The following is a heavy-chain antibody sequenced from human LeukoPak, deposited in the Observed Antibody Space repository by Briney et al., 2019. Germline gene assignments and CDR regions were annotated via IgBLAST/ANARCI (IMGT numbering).Heavy chain of an antibody. CDR1: GFTFSSYA. CDR2: ISYDGSNK. CDR3: AKSHYDFWSGYYPDY. Sequence: GGSLRLSCAASGFTFSSYAMHWVRQAPGKGLEWVAVISYDGSNKYYADSVKGRFTISRDNSKNTLYLQMNSLRAEDTAVYYCAKSHYDFWSGYYPDYWGQGTLVTVSS. V-gene: IGHV3-30-3*02. D-gene: IGHD3-3*01. J-gene: IGHJ4*02.